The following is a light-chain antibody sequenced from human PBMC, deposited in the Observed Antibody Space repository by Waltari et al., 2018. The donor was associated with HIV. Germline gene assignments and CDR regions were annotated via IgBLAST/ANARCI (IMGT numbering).Light chain of an antibody. Sequence: VIWMTQSPSLVSASTGDRVTISCRISEDAGTYVAWYRLRPGKAPELLVHTVSSLHTGVPSRFSGSGSGTAFTLTINSLQPDDVATYVCQQYWHFPWMFGQGTAVEI. J-gene: IGKJ1*01. V-gene: IGKV1D-8*03. CDR3: QQYWHFPWM. CDR2: TVS. CDR1: EDAGTY.